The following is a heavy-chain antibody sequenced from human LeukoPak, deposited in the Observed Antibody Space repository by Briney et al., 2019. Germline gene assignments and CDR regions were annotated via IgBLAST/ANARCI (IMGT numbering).Heavy chain of an antibody. V-gene: IGHV4-59*01. Sequence: SETLSLTCTVSGGSISSYYWSWIRQPPGKGLEWIGYIYYSGSTNYNPSLKSRVTISVDTSKNQFSLKLSSVTAADTAVYYCARVAGGSIFGVVIQRGWFDPWGQGTLVTVSS. CDR2: IYYSGST. CDR1: GGSISSYY. D-gene: IGHD3-3*01. J-gene: IGHJ5*02. CDR3: ARVAGGSIFGVVIQRGWFDP.